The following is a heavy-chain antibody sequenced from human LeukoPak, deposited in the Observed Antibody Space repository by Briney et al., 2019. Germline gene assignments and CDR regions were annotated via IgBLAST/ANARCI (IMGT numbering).Heavy chain of an antibody. V-gene: IGHV3-48*03. CDR1: GFTFSSYE. CDR3: ARTPGIQYRYYYYMDV. CDR2: ISSSGSTI. J-gene: IGHJ6*03. D-gene: IGHD5-18*01. Sequence: GGSPRLSCAASGFTFSSYEMNWVRQAPGKGLEWVSYISSSGSTIYYADSVKGRFTISRDNAKNSLYLQMNSLRAEDTAVYYCARTPGIQYRYYYYMDVWGKGTTVTVSS.